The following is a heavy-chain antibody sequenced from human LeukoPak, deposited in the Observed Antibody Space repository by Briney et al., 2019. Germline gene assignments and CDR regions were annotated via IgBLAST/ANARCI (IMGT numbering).Heavy chain of an antibody. CDR1: GGSISSSSYY. D-gene: IGHD3-10*01. CDR2: IYYSGST. V-gene: IGHV4-39*02. Sequence: SETLSLTCTVSGGSISSSSYYWGWIRQPPGKGLEWIGSIYYSGSTYYNPSLKSRVTISVDTSKNQFSLKLSSVTAADTAVYYCARDSSGSNDYWGQGTLVTVSS. CDR3: ARDSSGSNDY. J-gene: IGHJ4*02.